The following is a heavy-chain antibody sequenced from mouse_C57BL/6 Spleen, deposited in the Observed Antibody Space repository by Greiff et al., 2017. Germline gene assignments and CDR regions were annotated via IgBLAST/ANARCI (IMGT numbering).Heavy chain of an antibody. D-gene: IGHD1-1*01. J-gene: IGHJ2*01. CDR3: ARWGTVDYFDY. Sequence: VQLQQSGPELVKPGASVKISCKASGYSFTGYYMHWVKQSSEKSLEWIGEINPSTGGTSYNQKFKGKATLTVDKSSSTAYMQLKSLTSEDSAVYYCARWGTVDYFDYWGQGTTLTVSS. CDR1: GYSFTGYY. V-gene: IGHV1-43*01. CDR2: INPSTGGT.